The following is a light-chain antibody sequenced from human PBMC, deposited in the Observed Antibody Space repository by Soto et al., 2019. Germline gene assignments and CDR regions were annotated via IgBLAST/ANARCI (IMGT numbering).Light chain of an antibody. J-gene: IGKJ1*01. V-gene: IGKV3-15*01. CDR2: RAT. CDR1: QSVRRL. CDR3: QQYNNWPRT. Sequence: EIQMLQAPATLSVYKGERATLSCSASQSVRRLLEWYQQKPGKAPRLLIHRATTRSTGIPARFSGSGSGTEFTLTISSLQSEDFEVYYCQQYNNWPRTFGQGTKVDIK.